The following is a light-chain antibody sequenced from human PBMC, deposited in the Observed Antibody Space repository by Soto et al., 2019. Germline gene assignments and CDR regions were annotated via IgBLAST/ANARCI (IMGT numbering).Light chain of an antibody. Sequence: DIQMTQSPSSLSASVGDSVTITCRASQSISTYLNWYQQRPGKAPKLRIYIASSLQSGVPSRFSGSGTAADFTLSISSLQPENIATYYCQQSYSTPYTFGQGTKLEIK. V-gene: IGKV1-39*01. CDR3: QQSYSTPYT. CDR1: QSISTY. J-gene: IGKJ2*01. CDR2: IAS.